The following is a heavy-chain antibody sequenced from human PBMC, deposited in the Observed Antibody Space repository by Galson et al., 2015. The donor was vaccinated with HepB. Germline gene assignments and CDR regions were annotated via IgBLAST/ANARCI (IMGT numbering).Heavy chain of an antibody. V-gene: IGHV3-73*01. CDR3: TRLGDFSGYSSR. J-gene: IGHJ4*02. D-gene: IGHD6-19*01. Sequence: SLRLSCAASGFTFSGSAIHWVRQASGKGPEWVGRIRSKANNYATSYVPSLKGRLTISRYDSKNMAYLHMKSLKTEDTAVYYCTRLGDFSGYSSRWGQGTLVTVSS. CDR2: IRSKANNYAT. CDR1: GFTFSGSA.